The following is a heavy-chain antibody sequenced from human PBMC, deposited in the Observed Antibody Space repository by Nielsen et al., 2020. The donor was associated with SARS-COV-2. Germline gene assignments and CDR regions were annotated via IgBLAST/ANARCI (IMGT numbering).Heavy chain of an antibody. CDR3: AAVPFDY. Sequence: GESLKISCAASGFTFSSYAMSWVRQAPGKGLEWVSVIYSGGSSTYYADSVKGRFTISRDNSKNTLYLQMNSLRAEDTAVYYCAAVPFDYWGQGTLVTVSS. V-gene: IGHV3-23*03. J-gene: IGHJ4*02. D-gene: IGHD4-17*01. CDR1: GFTFSSYA. CDR2: IYSGGSST.